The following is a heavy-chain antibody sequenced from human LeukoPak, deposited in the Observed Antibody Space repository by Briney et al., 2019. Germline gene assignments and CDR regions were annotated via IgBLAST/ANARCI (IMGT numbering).Heavy chain of an antibody. J-gene: IGHJ4*02. Sequence: GGSLRLSCAASDFTLGNYAMSWFRQAPGKGLEWVSSISGNGYNTYYADSVKDRFTISGDSSTNTLNLQMHSLRAEDAAVYYCAKGVRLWFAFYFDFWGQGTLVTVSS. V-gene: IGHV3-23*01. D-gene: IGHD3-10*01. CDR3: AKGVRLWFAFYFDF. CDR1: DFTLGNYA. CDR2: ISGNGYNT.